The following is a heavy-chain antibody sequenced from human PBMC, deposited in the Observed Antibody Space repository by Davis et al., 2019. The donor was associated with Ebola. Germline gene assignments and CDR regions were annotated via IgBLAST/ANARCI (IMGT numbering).Heavy chain of an antibody. CDR3: AGSQGDSSSWHDY. CDR2: MNPESGNT. V-gene: IGHV1-8*01. Sequence: ASVQVSCKASGYTFTSYDVNRLRQATGQGLEYMGWMNPESGNTGYAQKFQGRVTMTRDSSISTAYMGLSSLRSDDTAVYYCAGSQGDSSSWHDYWGQGTLVTVSS. D-gene: IGHD6-13*01. CDR1: GYTFTSYD. J-gene: IGHJ4*02.